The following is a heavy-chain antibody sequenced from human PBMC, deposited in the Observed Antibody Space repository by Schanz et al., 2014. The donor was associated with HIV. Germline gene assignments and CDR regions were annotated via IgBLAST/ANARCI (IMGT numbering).Heavy chain of an antibody. CDR3: ARGGYYPYDFLGGGDY. J-gene: IGHJ4*02. Sequence: QVQLVQSGTEVKKPGASVTVSCKASGYTFTNYAINWVRQAPGQGLEWIAWINPNSGGTKYGQKFQGRVTVTRDTSISTVYLEMSGLSSDDTAVYYCARGGYYPYDFLGGGDYWGQGTLVTVSS. D-gene: IGHD3-10*01. CDR2: INPNSGGT. V-gene: IGHV1-2*02. CDR1: GYTFTNYA.